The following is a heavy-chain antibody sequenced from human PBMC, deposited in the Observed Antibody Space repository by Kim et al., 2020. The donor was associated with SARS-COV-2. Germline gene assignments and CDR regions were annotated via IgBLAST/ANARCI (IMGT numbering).Heavy chain of an antibody. Sequence: SVKVSCKASGGTFSSYAISWVRQAPGQGLEWMGGIIPIFGTANYAQKFQGRVTSTADESTSTAYMELSSLRSEDTAVYYCARDLDYYSAFDIWGQGTMVTVSS. CDR3: ARDLDYYSAFDI. J-gene: IGHJ3*02. CDR2: IIPIFGTA. CDR1: GGTFSSYA. D-gene: IGHD3-10*01. V-gene: IGHV1-69*13.